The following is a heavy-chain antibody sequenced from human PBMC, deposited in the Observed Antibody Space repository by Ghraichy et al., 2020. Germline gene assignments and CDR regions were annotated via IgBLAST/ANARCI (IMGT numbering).Heavy chain of an antibody. J-gene: IGHJ6*02. CDR2: ISSSSSYI. Sequence: GVLRLSCAASGFTFSSYIMNWVRQAPGKGLEWVSSISSSSSYIYYADSVKGRFTISRDNAKNSLYLQMSSLRAEDTAVYYCARDRAIDGYYYYYGMDVWGQGTTVTVSS. V-gene: IGHV3-21*01. CDR3: ARDRAIDGYYYYYGMDV. CDR1: GFTFSSYI. D-gene: IGHD5-24*01.